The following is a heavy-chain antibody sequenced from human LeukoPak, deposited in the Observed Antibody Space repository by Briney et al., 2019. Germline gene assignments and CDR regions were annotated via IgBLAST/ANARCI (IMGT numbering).Heavy chain of an antibody. CDR2: INPNSGGT. Sequence: ASVKVSCKASGYTFTGYYMHWVRQATGQGLEWMGWINPNSGGTNYAQKFQGRVTMTRDTSISTAYMELSRLRSDDTAVYYCARRRRPSYNWFDPWGQGTLVTVSS. J-gene: IGHJ5*02. CDR3: ARRRRPSYNWFDP. CDR1: GYTFTGYY. V-gene: IGHV1-2*02.